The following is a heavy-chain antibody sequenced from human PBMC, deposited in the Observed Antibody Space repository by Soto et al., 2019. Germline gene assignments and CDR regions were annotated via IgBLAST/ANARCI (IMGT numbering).Heavy chain of an antibody. D-gene: IGHD4-4*01. Sequence: QVQLQESGPGLVKPSQTLSLTCTVSAGSISSGTYYWNWIRQHPGKGLEWIGYMYYSGTTYYNPSLQSRFTISGDTSKNQFSLKLSSVTVADTAVYYCARGNDFRTGWFDPWGQAIMVTVSS. CDR3: ARGNDFRTGWFDP. V-gene: IGHV4-31*03. J-gene: IGHJ5*02. CDR2: MYYSGTT. CDR1: AGSISSGTYY.